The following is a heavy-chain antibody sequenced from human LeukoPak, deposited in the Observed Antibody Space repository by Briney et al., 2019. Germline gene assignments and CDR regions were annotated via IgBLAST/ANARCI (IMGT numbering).Heavy chain of an antibody. CDR2: IIPILGTA. CDR3: AKDSGSVDTAMVDFDY. CDR1: GGTFSIYT. Sequence: GPSVYLSCKVSGGTFSIYTISGVRDAPGQGLEWMGGIIPILGTANSTQTSRGRVTFTADESTRTAHRELSSLRSEDTAVYYCAKDSGSVDTAMVDFDYWGQGTLVTVSS. J-gene: IGHJ4*02. D-gene: IGHD5-18*01. V-gene: IGHV1-69*01.